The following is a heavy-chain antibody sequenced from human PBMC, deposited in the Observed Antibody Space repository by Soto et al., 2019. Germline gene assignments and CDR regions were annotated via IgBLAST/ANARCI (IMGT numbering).Heavy chain of an antibody. V-gene: IGHV5-51*01. CDR3: ARLPRDCNKTSCYYADH. CDR2: MYPGDSDT. D-gene: IGHD3-3*01. J-gene: IGHJ4*02. CDR1: GYDFNTNW. Sequence: ESLTISRRCSGYDFNTNWFGLVRQLPGRGLEWVGIMYPGDSDTRYNPSLQGHVTLSVDVTVSTAFLQWRSLETSDTGMYFCARLPRDCNKTSCYYADHWGQGTQVTVSS.